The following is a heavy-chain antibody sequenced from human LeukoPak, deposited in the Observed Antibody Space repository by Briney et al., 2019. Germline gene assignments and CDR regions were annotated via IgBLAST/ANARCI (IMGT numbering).Heavy chain of an antibody. V-gene: IGHV4-59*01. D-gene: IGHD3-22*01. Sequence: SETLSLTCTVSGGSISCYYWSWIRQPPGKGLEWIGYIYYSGSTNYNPSLKSRVTISVDTSKNQFSLKLSSVTAADTAVYYCVASYYYDSSGYHFSYWGQGTLVTVSS. J-gene: IGHJ4*02. CDR1: GGSISCYY. CDR3: VASYYYDSSGYHFSY. CDR2: IYYSGST.